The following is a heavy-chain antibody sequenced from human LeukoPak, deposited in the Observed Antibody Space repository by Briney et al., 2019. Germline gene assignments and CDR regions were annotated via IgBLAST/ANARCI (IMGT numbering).Heavy chain of an antibody. CDR2: IYDSGST. V-gene: IGHV4-39*01. D-gene: IGHD4-17*01. Sequence: PSETLCLTRAVSGGSISSSSYYWGWIRQPPGKGLEWIGSIYDSGSTYYNPSLNSRVTISGDTSKTQFSLKLSSVTAADTAVYYCARQDDYGDTSFEHWGPGTLLTVSS. J-gene: IGHJ4*02. CDR1: GGSISSSSYY. CDR3: ARQDDYGDTSFEH.